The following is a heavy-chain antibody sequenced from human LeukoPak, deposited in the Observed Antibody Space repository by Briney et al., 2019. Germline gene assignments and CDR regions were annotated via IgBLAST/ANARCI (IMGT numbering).Heavy chain of an antibody. Sequence: SGTLSLTCAVSGGSISSSNWWSWVRQPPGEGLEWLGEINHSETTNYNPSLKSRVTISLDKSNNQFSLKLSSVTAADTAVYYCAKVRPGTVRYWYFDLWGRGTLVTVSS. CDR2: INHSETT. J-gene: IGHJ2*01. D-gene: IGHD6-6*01. CDR1: GGSISSSNW. V-gene: IGHV4-4*02. CDR3: AKVRPGTVRYWYFDL.